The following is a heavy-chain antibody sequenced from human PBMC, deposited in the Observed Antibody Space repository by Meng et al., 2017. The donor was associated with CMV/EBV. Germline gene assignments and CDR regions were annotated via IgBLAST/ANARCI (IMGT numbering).Heavy chain of an antibody. V-gene: IGHV3-30-3*01. CDR3: ARDPINCSSTSCSGGGPI. CDR2: ISYDGSNK. CDR1: GFTFSSYA. D-gene: IGHD2-2*01. Sequence: GESLKISCAASGFTFSSYAMHWVRQAPGKGLEWVAVISYDGSNKYYADSVKGRFTISRDNSKNQFSLKLSSVTAADTAVYYCARDPINCSSTSCSGGGPIWGQGTTVTVSS. J-gene: IGHJ6*02.